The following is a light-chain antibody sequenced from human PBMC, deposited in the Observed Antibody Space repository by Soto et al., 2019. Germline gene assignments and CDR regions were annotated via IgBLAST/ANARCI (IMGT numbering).Light chain of an antibody. CDR3: QSYDSSLSAVV. CDR1: RSNIGAGYD. J-gene: IGLJ2*01. CDR2: VNS. V-gene: IGLV1-40*01. Sequence: QSVLTQPPSVSGAPGQRVTISCSGRRSNIGAGYDVHWYQQLPGTSPKLLIYVNSNRPSGVPDRFSGSKSGTSASLAITGLQAEDEADYDCQSYDSSLSAVVFGGGTKVTVL.